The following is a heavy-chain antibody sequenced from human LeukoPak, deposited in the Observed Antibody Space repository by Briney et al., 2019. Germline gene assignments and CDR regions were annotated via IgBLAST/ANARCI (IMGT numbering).Heavy chain of an antibody. J-gene: IGHJ6*03. Sequence: PGGSLRLSCAASGFTFSGYSMNWVRQAPGKGLEWVSYISSSSSTIYYADSVKGRFTISRDNAKNSLYLQMNSLRAEDTAVYYCARVTVGAFYYMDVWGKGTTVTVSS. CDR3: ARVTVGAFYYMDV. D-gene: IGHD1-26*01. V-gene: IGHV3-48*01. CDR2: ISSSSSTI. CDR1: GFTFSGYS.